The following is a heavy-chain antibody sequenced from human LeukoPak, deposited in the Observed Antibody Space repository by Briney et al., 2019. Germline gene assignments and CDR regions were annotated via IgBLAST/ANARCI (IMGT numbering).Heavy chain of an antibody. Sequence: SETLSLTCTVSGGSISSYYWSWIRQPAGKGLEWIGRIYTSGSTNYNPSLKSRVTMSVDTSKNQFSLKLSSVTAADTAVYCCARVGSSTNLEWLSPHNWFDPWGQGTLVTVSS. CDR1: GGSISSYY. CDR2: IYTSGST. J-gene: IGHJ5*02. V-gene: IGHV4-4*07. D-gene: IGHD2-2*01. CDR3: ARVGSSTNLEWLSPHNWFDP.